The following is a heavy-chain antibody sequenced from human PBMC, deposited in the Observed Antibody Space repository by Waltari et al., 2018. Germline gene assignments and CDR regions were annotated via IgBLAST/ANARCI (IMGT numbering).Heavy chain of an antibody. CDR2: IYYSGST. CDR1: GGSISSGDYY. Sequence: QVQLQESGPGLVKPSQTLSLTCTVSGGSISSGDYYWSWIRQPPGKGLEWIGYIYYSGSTYYNPSLKSRVTISVDTSKIQFSLKLSSVTAADTAVYYCARGVSYGDYSDAFDIWGQGTMVTVSS. J-gene: IGHJ3*02. V-gene: IGHV4-30-4*08. CDR3: ARGVSYGDYSDAFDI. D-gene: IGHD4-17*01.